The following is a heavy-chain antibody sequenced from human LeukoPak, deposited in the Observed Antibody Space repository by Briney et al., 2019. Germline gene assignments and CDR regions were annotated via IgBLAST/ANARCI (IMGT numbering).Heavy chain of an antibody. J-gene: IGHJ4*02. CDR3: ARGQGYGDCDY. V-gene: IGHV1-46*01. D-gene: IGHD4-17*01. Sequence: ASVKVSCKASGYTFTDYYIHWVRQAPGQGLEWMGIINPSGGNTKYAEKFQARVTMTRDTSTSTVYMDLSSLRSEGTAVYYWARGQGYGDCDYWRQGTLVTVSS. CDR1: GYTFTDYY. CDR2: INPSGGNT.